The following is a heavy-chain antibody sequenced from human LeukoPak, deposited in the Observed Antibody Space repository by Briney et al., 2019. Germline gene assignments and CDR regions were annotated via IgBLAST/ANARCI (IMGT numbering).Heavy chain of an antibody. CDR2: IYYSGST. J-gene: IGHJ6*03. CDR3: ARAWPGTDYYYYMDV. Sequence: SETLSLTCTVSGVSISSYYWSWVRQPPGKGLEWHGYIYYSGSTNYNPSLKSRVTISVDTSKTQSSLKLSSVTAADTAVYYCARAWPGTDYYYYMDVWGKGTTATVSS. V-gene: IGHV4-59*12. CDR1: GVSISSYY.